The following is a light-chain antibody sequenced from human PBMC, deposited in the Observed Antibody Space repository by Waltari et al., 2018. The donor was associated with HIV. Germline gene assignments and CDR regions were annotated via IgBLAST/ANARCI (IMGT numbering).Light chain of an antibody. CDR3: CSYAGSTTPYV. Sequence: QSALPQPASVSGSPGQSLTIPCPGTSSDVVSHYLAPPYQHHPGKAPKLIIYEVSKQPSGISSRFSGSKSGNTASLTISGLQAEDEADYYCCSYAGSTTPYVFGSGTKVTVL. V-gene: IGLV2-23*02. CDR1: SSDVVSHYL. J-gene: IGLJ1*01. CDR2: EVS.